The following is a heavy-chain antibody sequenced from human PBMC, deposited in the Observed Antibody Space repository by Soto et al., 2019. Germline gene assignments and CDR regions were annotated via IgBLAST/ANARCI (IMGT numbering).Heavy chain of an antibody. V-gene: IGHV4-59*01. J-gene: IGHJ4*02. CDR1: GGSISSYY. Sequence: SETLSLTCTVSGGSISSYYWSWIRQPPGKGLEWIGYIYYSGSTNYNPSLKSRVTISVDTSKNQFSLKLSSVTAADTAVYYCARVRNGYDFDYWGQGTLVTVSS. D-gene: IGHD5-18*01. CDR3: ARVRNGYDFDY. CDR2: IYYSGST.